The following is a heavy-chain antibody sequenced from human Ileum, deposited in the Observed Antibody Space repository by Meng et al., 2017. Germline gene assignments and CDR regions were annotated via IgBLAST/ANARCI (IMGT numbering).Heavy chain of an antibody. J-gene: IGHJ5*02. Sequence: QLVESGGGLVLPGGSLSLSCAVSGSTFSDYWMHWDRQTPGKGLVLVSRINGDGSTTTYADSVKGRFTISRDNAESTLYLQMNSLRVEDTAVYSCARDFRGSGNYGWFDPWGQGTLVTVSS. CDR3: ARDFRGSGNYGWFDP. CDR2: INGDGSTT. D-gene: IGHD1-26*01. CDR1: GSTFSDYW. V-gene: IGHV3-74*01.